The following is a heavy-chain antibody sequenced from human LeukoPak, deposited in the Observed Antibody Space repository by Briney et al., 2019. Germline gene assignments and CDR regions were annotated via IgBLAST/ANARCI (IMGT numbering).Heavy chain of an antibody. V-gene: IGHV4-4*07. CDR1: GDSISSYY. CDR2: IYTSGTI. J-gene: IGHJ4*02. Sequence: PSETLSVTCTGSGDSISSYYWSWIRQPAGTALEWVGRIYTSGTITYNPSLKSRVTMSVDASKNQFSLKLSSVTAADTAVYFCARGYCTSTTCPPEYYFDYWGQGTLVTVSS. CDR3: ARGYCTSTTCPPEYYFDY. D-gene: IGHD2-2*01.